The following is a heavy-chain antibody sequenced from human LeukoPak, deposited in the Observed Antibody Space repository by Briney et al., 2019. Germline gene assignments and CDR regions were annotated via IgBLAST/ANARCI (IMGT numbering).Heavy chain of an antibody. CDR2: ISSGGSYI. CDR1: GFIFSTYS. V-gene: IGHV3-21*01. Sequence: GGSLRLSCAASGFIFSTYSMNWVRQAPGKGLEWVSIISSGGSYIYYADSVKGRFTISRDNAKNSLYLQMNNLRVEDTAVYHCARDYYDSSGYRSDYWGQGTLVTVSS. D-gene: IGHD3-22*01. J-gene: IGHJ4*02. CDR3: ARDYYDSSGYRSDY.